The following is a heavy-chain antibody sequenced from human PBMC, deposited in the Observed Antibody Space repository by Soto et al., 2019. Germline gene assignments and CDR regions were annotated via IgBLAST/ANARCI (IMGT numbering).Heavy chain of an antibody. Sequence: QVQLVESGGGVVQPGRSLRLSCAASGFTFSSYGMHWVRQAPGKGLEWVAVISYDGSNKYYADSVKGRFTISRDNSKNPLYLQMNSLRAEDTAVYYCAKPRAHSIAAAGRGLTDYWGQGTLVTVSS. D-gene: IGHD6-13*01. CDR3: AKPRAHSIAAAGRGLTDY. J-gene: IGHJ4*02. CDR2: ISYDGSNK. V-gene: IGHV3-30*18. CDR1: GFTFSSYG.